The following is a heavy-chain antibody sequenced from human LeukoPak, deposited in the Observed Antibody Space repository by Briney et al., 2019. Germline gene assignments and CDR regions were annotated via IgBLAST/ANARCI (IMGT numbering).Heavy chain of an antibody. Sequence: PGGSLRLSCAASGFTFSGSAGHWVRQSSGKGLEWVGHIDKKDNLYATAYAESVKGRFTISRDDSKDTAFLHMDSLKTEDTALYYCTRDRGTYNWFDPWGQGTLVTVSS. CDR3: TRDRGTYNWFDP. CDR1: GFTFSGSA. V-gene: IGHV3-73*01. D-gene: IGHD2-15*01. J-gene: IGHJ5*02. CDR2: IDKKDNLYAT.